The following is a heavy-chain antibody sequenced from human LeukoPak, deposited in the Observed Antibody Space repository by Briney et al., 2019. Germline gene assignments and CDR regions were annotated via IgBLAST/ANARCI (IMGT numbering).Heavy chain of an antibody. J-gene: IGHJ6*02. V-gene: IGHV3-7*01. CDR2: IKQDGSEK. CDR3: ARSSATPIGIYYYGMDV. CDR1: GFTFSSYW. D-gene: IGHD2-15*01. Sequence: GGSLRLSCAASGFTFSSYWMSWVRQAPGKGLEWVANIKQDGSEKYYVDSVKGRFTISRDNAKNSLYLQMNSLRAEDTAVYYCARSSATPIGIYYYGMDVWGQGTTVTVSS.